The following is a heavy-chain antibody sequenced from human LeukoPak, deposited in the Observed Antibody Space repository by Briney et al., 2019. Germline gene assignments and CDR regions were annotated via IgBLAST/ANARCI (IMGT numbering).Heavy chain of an antibody. V-gene: IGHV3-21*01. J-gene: IGHJ4*02. D-gene: IGHD4-17*01. CDR2: SSSSSSYI. CDR3: ARVKDGDSYFDY. CDR1: GFTFSSYS. Sequence: GGSLRLSCAASGFTFSSYSMNWVRQAPGKGLEWVSSSSSSSSYIYYAGSVKGRFTISRDNAKNSLYLQMNSLRAEDTAVYYCARVKDGDSYFDYWGQGTLVTVSS.